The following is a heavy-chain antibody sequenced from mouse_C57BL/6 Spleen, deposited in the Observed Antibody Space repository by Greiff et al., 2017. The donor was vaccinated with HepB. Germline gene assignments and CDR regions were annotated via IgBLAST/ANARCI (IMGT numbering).Heavy chain of an antibody. CDR1: GFTFSSYA. CDR3: AREGGTGTPFAY. D-gene: IGHD4-1*01. Sequence: EVQRVESGGGLVKPGGSLKLSCAASGFTFSSYAMSWVRQTPEKRLEWVATISDGGSYTYYPDNVKGRFTISRDNAKNNLYLQMSHLKSEDTAMYYCAREGGTGTPFAYWGQGTLVTVSA. CDR2: ISDGGSYT. J-gene: IGHJ3*01. V-gene: IGHV5-4*01.